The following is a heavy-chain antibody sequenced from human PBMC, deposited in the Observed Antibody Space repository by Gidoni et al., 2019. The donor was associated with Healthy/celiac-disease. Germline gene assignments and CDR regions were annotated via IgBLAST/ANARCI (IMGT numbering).Heavy chain of an antibody. CDR3: ARSSPCGGDCYSAFDI. CDR1: GFTFSSYG. CDR2: IWYDGSNK. J-gene: IGHJ3*02. D-gene: IGHD2-21*02. Sequence: VGQPGRSLRLSCAASGFTFSSYGMHWVRQAPGKGLEWVAVIWYDGSNKYYADSVKGRFTITRDNSKNTLYLQMNSLRDEDTAVYYWARSSPCGGDCYSAFDIWGQGTMVTVSS. V-gene: IGHV3-33*01.